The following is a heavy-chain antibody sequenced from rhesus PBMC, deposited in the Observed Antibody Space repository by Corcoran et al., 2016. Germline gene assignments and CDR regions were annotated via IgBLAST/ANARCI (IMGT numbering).Heavy chain of an antibody. CDR3: ARYGNNYDLDS. CDR2: LNGVGGST. Sequence: QVQLQESGPGLVKPSETLHLTCSVSGASISSYYWSGLRQHPGKGLEGIGYLNGVGGSTTYDPSLRSRVTISKDPSKNQFSLKLSSVTAADTAVYYCARYGNNYDLDSWGQGVVVTVSS. J-gene: IGHJ6*01. D-gene: IGHD4-35*01. V-gene: IGHV4S6*01. CDR1: GASISSYY.